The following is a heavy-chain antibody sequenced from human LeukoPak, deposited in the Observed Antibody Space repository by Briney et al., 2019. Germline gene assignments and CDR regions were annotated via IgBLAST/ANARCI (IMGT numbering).Heavy chain of an antibody. Sequence: PGRSLRLSCAASGFTFSRHGMHWVRQAPGKGLEWVAVIGDTGRAKYYADSVEGRFTASRDNSKNTLYLEMNSLRYDDTALYYCARSPTYYYGMDVWGQGTTVTVSS. CDR1: GFTFSRHG. CDR3: ARSPTYYYGMDV. V-gene: IGHV3-30*03. CDR2: IGDTGRAK. J-gene: IGHJ6*02.